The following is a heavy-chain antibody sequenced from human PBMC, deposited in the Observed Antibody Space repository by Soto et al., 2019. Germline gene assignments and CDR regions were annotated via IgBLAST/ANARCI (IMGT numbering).Heavy chain of an antibody. CDR2: ISAYNGNT. CDR3: ASVQSGYDFAY. D-gene: IGHD5-12*01. CDR1: GYTFTSYG. Sequence: QVQLVQSGAEVKKPGASVKVSCKASGYTFTSYGINWVRQAPGQGLEWMGWISAYNGNTHYAQKLQGRVTMTTDTSTSTDYMELRSLRSDDTAVYYCASVQSGYDFAYWGQGTLVTVSS. J-gene: IGHJ4*02. V-gene: IGHV1-18*01.